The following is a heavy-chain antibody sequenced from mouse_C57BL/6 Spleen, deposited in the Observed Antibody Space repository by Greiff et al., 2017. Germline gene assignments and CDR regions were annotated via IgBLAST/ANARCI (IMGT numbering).Heavy chain of an antibody. Sequence: EVQLVESGGGLVKPGGSLKLSCAASGFTFSDYGMHWVRQAPEKGLEWVAYISSGSSTIYYADTVKGRFTISRDNANNTLFLQMTRLRSEDTAMYYCAKNNGPFYFDYWGQGTTVTVSS. CDR2: ISSGSSTI. CDR1: GFTFSDYG. D-gene: IGHD1-1*01. V-gene: IGHV5-17*01. CDR3: AKNNGPFYFDY. J-gene: IGHJ2*01.